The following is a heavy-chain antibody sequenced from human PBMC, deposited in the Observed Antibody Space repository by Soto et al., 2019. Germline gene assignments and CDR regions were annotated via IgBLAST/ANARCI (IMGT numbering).Heavy chain of an antibody. CDR1: GFNFGDYA. CDR3: TTGALVSSGYYSAGSKYGMDV. J-gene: IGHJ6*02. D-gene: IGHD3-22*01. Sequence: PGGSLRLSCTASGFNFGDYAMSWFRQAPGAGLGWVGFIRSQAYGGTTEYAASLKGRFTISRDDSRSFAYLQMTSLTNEDKAVYYCTTGALVSSGYYSAGSKYGMDVWGQGTTVPVS. V-gene: IGHV3-49*03. CDR2: IRSQAYGGTT.